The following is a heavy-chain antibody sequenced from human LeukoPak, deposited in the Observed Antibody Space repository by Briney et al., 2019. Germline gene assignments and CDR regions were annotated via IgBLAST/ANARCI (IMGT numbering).Heavy chain of an antibody. CDR3: MRHVAAGDRTSWSDY. CDR1: GYSFTTYW. CDR2: IYPGGFDI. J-gene: IGHJ4*02. Sequence: GESLKISCQASGYSFTTYWIGWVRQMPGKGLEWMGIIYPGGFDIRYSPSFQGQVTISADRSINTAYLQWRSLKASDTAIYYCMRHVAAGDRTSWSDYWGQGTLITVSS. D-gene: IGHD2-2*01. V-gene: IGHV5-51*01.